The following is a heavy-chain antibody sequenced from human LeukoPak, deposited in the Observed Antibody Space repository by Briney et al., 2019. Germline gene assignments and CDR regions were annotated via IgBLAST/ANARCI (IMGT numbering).Heavy chain of an antibody. CDR3: ARGSIAAAEGSHWFDP. CDR1: GGSISNYY. J-gene: IGHJ5*02. D-gene: IGHD6-13*01. Sequence: SETLSLTCTVSGGSISNYYWSWIRHPPGKGLEWIGYIYYSGSANYNPSLKSRVTLSVDTSKNQFSLKLSSVTAADTAVYYCARGSIAAAEGSHWFDPWGQGTLVTVSS. CDR2: IYYSGSA. V-gene: IGHV4-59*01.